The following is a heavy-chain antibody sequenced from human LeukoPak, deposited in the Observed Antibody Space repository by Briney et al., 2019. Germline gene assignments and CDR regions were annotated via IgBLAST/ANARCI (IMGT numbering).Heavy chain of an antibody. CDR3: ANLRGYSYGAGDY. J-gene: IGHJ4*02. CDR2: INHSGST. D-gene: IGHD5-18*01. CDR1: GYSISSGYY. Sequence: SETLSLTCTVSGYSISSGYYWGWIRQPPGKGLEWIGEINHSGSTNYNPSLKSRVTISVDTSKNQFSLKLSSVTAADTAVYYCANLRGYSYGAGDYWGQGTLVTVSS. V-gene: IGHV4-38-2*02.